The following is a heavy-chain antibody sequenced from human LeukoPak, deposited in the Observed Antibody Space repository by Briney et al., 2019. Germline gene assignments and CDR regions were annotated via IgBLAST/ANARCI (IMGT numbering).Heavy chain of an antibody. J-gene: IGHJ3*02. CDR1: GFTFDDYG. Sequence: GGSLRLSCAASGFTFDDYGMHWVRQAPGKGLEWVAGISWNGGSIGYADSVKGRFTISRDNAKNSLYLQMNSLRAEDMAVYYCAKGKENRVVRGAFDIWGQGTMVTVSS. CDR3: AKGKENRVVRGAFDI. CDR2: ISWNGGSI. D-gene: IGHD3-16*01. V-gene: IGHV3-9*03.